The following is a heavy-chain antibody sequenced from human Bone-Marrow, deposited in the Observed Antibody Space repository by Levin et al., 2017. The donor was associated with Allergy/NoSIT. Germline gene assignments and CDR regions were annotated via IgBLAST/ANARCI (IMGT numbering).Heavy chain of an antibody. V-gene: IGHV3-48*01. Sequence: PGESLKISCAASGFTFSSYTMNWVRQAPGKGLEWLSYISRSGSTTYYADSVKARFTISRDNAKNSLYLQMNSLRAEDTAMYYCARGSGVGDYWGQGTLVTVSS. CDR3: ARGSGVGDY. CDR2: ISRSGSTT. J-gene: IGHJ4*02. D-gene: IGHD3-16*01. CDR1: GFTFSSYT.